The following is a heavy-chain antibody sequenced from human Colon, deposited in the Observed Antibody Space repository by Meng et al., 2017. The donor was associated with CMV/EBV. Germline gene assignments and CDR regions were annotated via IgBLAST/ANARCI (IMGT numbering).Heavy chain of an antibody. D-gene: IGHD3-10*01. Sequence: GFTLNRYATPCVRHAPGKGLEWVAILSFDENKKYYADFVKGRFTISRDNSKNTVYLQMTSLGPEDTAMYYCAKDQAYQFGSGSYPDYWGQGTLVTVSS. CDR1: GFTLNRYA. V-gene: IGHV3-30*18. CDR2: LSFDENKK. J-gene: IGHJ4*02. CDR3: AKDQAYQFGSGSYPDY.